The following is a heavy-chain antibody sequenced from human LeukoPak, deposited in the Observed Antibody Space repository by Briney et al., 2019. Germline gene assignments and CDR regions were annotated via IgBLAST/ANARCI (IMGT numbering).Heavy chain of an antibody. Sequence: GGSLRLSCAASGFTVSSNYMSWVRQAPGKGLEWVSVIYSGGSTYYADSVKGRFTISRDNSKNTLYLQMNSLRAEDTAVYYCARVKVVGATRVFDYWGQGTLVTVSS. V-gene: IGHV3-53*01. CDR1: GFTVSSNY. J-gene: IGHJ4*02. CDR2: IYSGGST. D-gene: IGHD1-26*01. CDR3: ARVKVVGATRVFDY.